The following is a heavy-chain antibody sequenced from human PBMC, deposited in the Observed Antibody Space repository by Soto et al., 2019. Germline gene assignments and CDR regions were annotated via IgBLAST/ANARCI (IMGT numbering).Heavy chain of an antibody. J-gene: IGHJ4*02. CDR1: GFTFNKYA. CDR2: ISDTGGST. Sequence: GGSLRLSCSASGFTFNKYAMHWVRQAPGTGLQYVSGISDTGGSTYYADSVKGRFTISRDNSKNTLYLQMNSLRAEDTAVYYCATNLGFWGQGTLVTVSS. CDR3: ATNLGF. V-gene: IGHV3-64*04. D-gene: IGHD3-10*01.